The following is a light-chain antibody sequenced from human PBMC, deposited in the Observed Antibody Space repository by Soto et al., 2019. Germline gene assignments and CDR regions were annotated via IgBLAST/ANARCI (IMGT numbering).Light chain of an antibody. Sequence: QSVLTQSPSVSAAPGQKVTISCSGSSSNIGNNYVSWYQQLPGTAPKLLIYDNNKRPSGIPDRFSGSKSGTSGTLDITGLQTGDEADYYCQLWDTNSDHQVFGGGTKVTVL. CDR3: QLWDTNSDHQV. CDR1: SSNIGNNY. V-gene: IGLV1-51*01. J-gene: IGLJ3*02. CDR2: DNN.